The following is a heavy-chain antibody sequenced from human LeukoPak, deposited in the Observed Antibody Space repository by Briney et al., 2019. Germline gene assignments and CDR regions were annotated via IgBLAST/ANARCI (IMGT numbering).Heavy chain of an antibody. V-gene: IGHV5-51*01. CDR2: IYPGDSDT. CDR1: GYSFTTYW. CDR3: ARHRYCSGGSCYTDY. J-gene: IGHJ4*02. D-gene: IGHD2-15*01. Sequence: GESLKISCTGSGYSFTTYWIGWVRQMPGKSLEWMGIIYPGDSDTRYSPSFQGQVTISADTSISSAYLQWTSLKASDTALYFCARHRYCSGGSCYTDYWGQGTLVIVSS.